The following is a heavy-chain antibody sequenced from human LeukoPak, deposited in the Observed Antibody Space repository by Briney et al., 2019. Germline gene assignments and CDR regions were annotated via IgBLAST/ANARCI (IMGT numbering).Heavy chain of an antibody. CDR3: ASLWAGNY. J-gene: IGHJ4*02. Sequence: GGSLRLSCAASGFTVSSNYMSWVRQAPGKGLEWVSIIYSGGNTYYADYLKGRFTIYRDNSRNTVYLQMNGLRAEDTAVYYCASLWAGNYWGQGTLVTVSS. CDR2: IYSGGNT. V-gene: IGHV3-53*01. D-gene: IGHD3-10*01. CDR1: GFTVSSNY.